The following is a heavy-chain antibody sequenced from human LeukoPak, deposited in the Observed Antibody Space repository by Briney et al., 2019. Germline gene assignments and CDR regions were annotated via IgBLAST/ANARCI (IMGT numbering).Heavy chain of an antibody. J-gene: IGHJ3*01. CDR2: FSPYNGDT. CDR3: AIGQGVITWGGADVYDV. D-gene: IGHD3-16*01. CDR1: ENTFTNYG. V-gene: IGHV1-18*01. Sequence: EASVKVSCKASENTFTNYGINWVRQAPGQRPEWMGWFSPYNGDTKYAPKLKGRVTLTADTLTSTAYMELRTLISDDTATYYCAIGQGVITWGGADVYDVWGQGTTVIVSS.